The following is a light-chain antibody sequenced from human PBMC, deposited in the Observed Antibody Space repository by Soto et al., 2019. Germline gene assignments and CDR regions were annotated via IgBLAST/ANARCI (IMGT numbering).Light chain of an antibody. V-gene: IGKV3-11*01. CDR1: QSVSSY. J-gene: IGKJ1*01. CDR2: DAS. Sequence: EIVLTQSPATLSLSPGERATLSCRASQSVSSYLAWYQQKPGQAPRLLIYDASNRATGIPARFSGSGSGTDFTLTISSLEPLDFAVYYCQQRSNWPPPFGQGTKLDI. CDR3: QQRSNWPPP.